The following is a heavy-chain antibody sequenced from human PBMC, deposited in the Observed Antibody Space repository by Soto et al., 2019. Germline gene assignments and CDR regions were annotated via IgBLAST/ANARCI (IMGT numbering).Heavy chain of an antibody. Sequence: QVQLVESGGGVVQPGRSLRLSCAASGFTFSSYGMHWVRQAPGKGLERVAVISYDGSNKYAADSVMGRFTISRDNSENTLCLQINSLRDEDTAVYYGAKDHDSSGYLFHVCGQGTTVAVSS. J-gene: IGHJ6*02. CDR3: AKDHDSSGYLFHV. CDR1: GFTFSSYG. CDR2: ISYDGSNK. D-gene: IGHD3-22*01. V-gene: IGHV3-30*18.